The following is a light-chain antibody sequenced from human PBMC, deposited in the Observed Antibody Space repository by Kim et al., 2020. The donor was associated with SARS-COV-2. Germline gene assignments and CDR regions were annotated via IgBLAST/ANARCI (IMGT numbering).Light chain of an antibody. Sequence: EIVLTQSPGTLSLSPGERSTLSCRASQSISRSYFAWYQQKPGQAPRLLIYGASRRATGIPDRFSVSGSGTDFTLTISSLEPEDFAVYYCQQYGSSPLTFGGGTKVDIK. CDR1: QSISRSY. CDR3: QQYGSSPLT. CDR2: GAS. V-gene: IGKV3-20*01. J-gene: IGKJ4*01.